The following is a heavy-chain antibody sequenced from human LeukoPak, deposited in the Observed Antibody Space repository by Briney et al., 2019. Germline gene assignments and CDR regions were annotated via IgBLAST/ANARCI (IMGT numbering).Heavy chain of an antibody. D-gene: IGHD2-2*01. CDR3: ARLGCSSTSCSQYYYYMDV. CDR2: IYPGDSDT. Sequence: GESLKISCKGSGYSFTSYWIGWVRQMPGKGLEWMGIIYPGDSDTRYSPSFQGQVTISADKSISTAYLQWSSLKASDTAMYYCARLGCSSTSCSQYYYYMDVWGKGTTVTVSS. CDR1: GYSFTSYW. J-gene: IGHJ6*03. V-gene: IGHV5-51*01.